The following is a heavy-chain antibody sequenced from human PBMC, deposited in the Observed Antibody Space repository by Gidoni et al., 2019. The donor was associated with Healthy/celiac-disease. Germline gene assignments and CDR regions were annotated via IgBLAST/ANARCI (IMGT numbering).Heavy chain of an antibody. CDR3: ARAGIATRPWVGFDY. J-gene: IGHJ4*02. V-gene: IGHV4-34*01. CDR2: INHSGST. D-gene: IGHD6-6*01. CDR1: GGPFSGYY. Sequence: QVQLQPWGAGLLTPSETLSLTCAVYGGPFSGYYWCWLRQPPGKGLEWIGEINHSGSTNYNPSLKSRVTISVDTSKNQFSLKLSSVTAADTAMYYCARAGIATRPWVGFDYWGQGTLVTVSS.